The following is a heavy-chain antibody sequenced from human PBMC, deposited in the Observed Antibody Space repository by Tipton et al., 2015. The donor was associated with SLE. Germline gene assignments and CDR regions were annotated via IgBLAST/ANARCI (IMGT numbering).Heavy chain of an antibody. CDR2: IYPSGTT. V-gene: IGHV4-34*01. D-gene: IGHD2-8*01. Sequence: TLSLTCAVYGGSFSCYYWGWIRQTPGKGLEWLGTIYPSGTTYYNPSLKSRLTLSIDTSKNHFSLKLSSVTAADTAVYYCARHDTNYGRNWFDPWGQGTLVTVSS. CDR3: ARHDTNYGRNWFDP. J-gene: IGHJ5*02. CDR1: GGSFSCYY.